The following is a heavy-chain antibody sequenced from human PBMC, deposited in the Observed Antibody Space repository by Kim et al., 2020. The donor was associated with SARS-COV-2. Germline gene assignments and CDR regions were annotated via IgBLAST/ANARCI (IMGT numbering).Heavy chain of an antibody. V-gene: IGHV1-8*01. J-gene: IGHJ4*02. Sequence: NTGYAQKFQGRVTMTRNTSISTAYMELSSLRSEDTAVYYCARFWFGEFGVWGQGTLVTVSS. CDR2: NT. D-gene: IGHD3-10*01. CDR3: ARFWFGEFGV.